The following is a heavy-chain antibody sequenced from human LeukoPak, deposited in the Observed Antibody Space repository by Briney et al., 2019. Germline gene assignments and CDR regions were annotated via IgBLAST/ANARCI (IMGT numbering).Heavy chain of an antibody. CDR2: MNPNSGNT. Sequence: ASVKVSCKASGYTFTSYDINWVRQATGQGLEWMGWMNPNSGNTGYAQKFQGRVTMTRNTSISTAYMELSSLRSEDTAVYYCARGRGIHSSSWGYYYYMDVWGKGTTVTVSS. CDR3: ARGRGIHSSSWGYYYYMDV. CDR1: GYTFTSYD. J-gene: IGHJ6*03. D-gene: IGHD6-13*01. V-gene: IGHV1-8*01.